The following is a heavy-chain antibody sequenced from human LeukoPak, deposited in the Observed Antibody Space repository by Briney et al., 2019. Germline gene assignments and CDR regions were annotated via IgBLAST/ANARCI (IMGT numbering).Heavy chain of an antibody. D-gene: IGHD1-26*01. CDR2: INPKSGGA. J-gene: IGHJ3*01. CDR1: GYTFTGYY. Sequence: ASVKVSCKGSGYTFTGYYLHWVRLAPGQGPERMGWINPKSGGATYAQKFQGRVTMTRDTSMSTAYLDLNRLTSDDTAVYFRARDRVGATTGDAFGLWGQGTVVTVSS. V-gene: IGHV1-2*02. CDR3: ARDRVGATTGDAFGL.